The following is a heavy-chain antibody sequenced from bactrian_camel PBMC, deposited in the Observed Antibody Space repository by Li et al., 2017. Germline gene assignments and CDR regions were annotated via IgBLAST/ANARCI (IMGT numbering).Heavy chain of an antibody. CDR2: IDASGST. Sequence: QLVESGGGSVQAGGSLRLSCAVSGYTYSDYCMAWFRQAPGKKREAVGYIDASGSTTYADSVKGRFTISKDDAKNTLYLQMISLKPEDSAMYYCAAARTVWVAYCPWADFGYWGQGTQVTVS. J-gene: IGHJ6*01. D-gene: IGHD3*01. CDR3: AAARTVWVAYCPWADFGY. V-gene: IGHV3S53*01. CDR1: GYTYSDYC.